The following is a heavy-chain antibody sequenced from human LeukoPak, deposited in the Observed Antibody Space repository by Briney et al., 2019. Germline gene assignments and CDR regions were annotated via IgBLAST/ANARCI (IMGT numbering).Heavy chain of an antibody. V-gene: IGHV3-7*01. Sequence: PGGSLRLSCAASGFTFSSYWMSWVRQAPGKGLEWVANIKQDRSEKYYVDSVKGRFTISRDNAKNSLYLQMNSLRAEDTAVYYCAKDGGYCSSTSCYEGYLVFDYWGQGTLVTVSS. CDR3: AKDGGYCSSTSCYEGYLVFDY. D-gene: IGHD2-2*01. J-gene: IGHJ4*02. CDR1: GFTFSSYW. CDR2: IKQDRSEK.